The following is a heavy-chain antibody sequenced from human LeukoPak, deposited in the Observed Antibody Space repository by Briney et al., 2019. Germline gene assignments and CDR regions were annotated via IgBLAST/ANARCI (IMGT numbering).Heavy chain of an antibody. V-gene: IGHV4-34*01. Sequence: SETLSLTCAVYGGSFSGYYWSWIRQPPGKGLEWIGEINHSGSTNYNPSLKSRVTISVDTSKNQFSLKLSSVTAADTAVYYCARALRRTGSCLDYWGQGTLVTVSS. J-gene: IGHJ4*02. CDR3: ARALRRTGSCLDY. CDR1: GGSFSGYY. D-gene: IGHD2-15*01. CDR2: INHSGST.